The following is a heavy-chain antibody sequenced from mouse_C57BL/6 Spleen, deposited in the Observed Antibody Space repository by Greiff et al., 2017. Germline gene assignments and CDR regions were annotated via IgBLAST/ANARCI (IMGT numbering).Heavy chain of an antibody. Sequence: QVQLQQPGAELVMPGASVKLSCKASGYTFTSYWMHWVKQRPGQGLEWIGEIDPSDSYTNYNQKFKGKSTLTVAKSSSTAYMQLSSLTSEDSAVYYCAIGDYSSSYVGYWGQGTTLTVSS. CDR3: AIGDYSSSYVGY. CDR1: GYTFTSYW. CDR2: IDPSDSYT. D-gene: IGHD1-1*01. V-gene: IGHV1-69*01. J-gene: IGHJ2*01.